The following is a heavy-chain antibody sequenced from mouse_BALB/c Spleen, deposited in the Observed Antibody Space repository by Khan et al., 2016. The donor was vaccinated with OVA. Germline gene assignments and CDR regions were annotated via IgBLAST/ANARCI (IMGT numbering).Heavy chain of an antibody. J-gene: IGHJ2*01. Sequence: EVQLQESGPGLVTPSQSLSLTCTVTGYSITTDYAWNCIRQFPGNKLEWRVFISYSGNSKYNPSLKSRISITRDTSKNQFFLLFKSVTTEVTARSCYGRVCEGDIDYWGQGTTLTIS. D-gene: IGHD3-3*01. CDR1: GYSITTDYA. CDR2: ISYSGNS. V-gene: IGHV3-2*02. CDR3: GRVCEGDIDY.